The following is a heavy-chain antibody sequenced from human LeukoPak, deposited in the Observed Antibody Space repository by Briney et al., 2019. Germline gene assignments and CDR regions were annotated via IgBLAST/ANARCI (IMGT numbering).Heavy chain of an antibody. CDR3: AKEISPYGDFDY. D-gene: IGHD4-17*01. J-gene: IGHJ4*02. V-gene: IGHV3-30*18. Sequence: PGRSLRLSCAASGFTFSSYGMHWVRQAPGRGLEWVAVISYDGSNKYYADSVKGRFTISRDNCKNTLYLQMNSLRAEDTAVYYCAKEISPYGDFDYWGQGTLVTVSS. CDR1: GFTFSSYG. CDR2: ISYDGSNK.